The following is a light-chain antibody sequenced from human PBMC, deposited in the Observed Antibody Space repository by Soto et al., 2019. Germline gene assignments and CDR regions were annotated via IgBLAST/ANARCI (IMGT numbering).Light chain of an antibody. J-gene: IGLJ1*01. CDR2: EVS. CDR1: STDFVSYNR. V-gene: IGLV2-18*01. CDR3: GLYANGHTYV. Sequence: QSALTQPPSVSGSPGQSVTISCTGTSTDFVSYNRVSWYQQPPGTAPKLIIYEVSKRPSGVPGRFSGSKSGNTASLTISGLQAADEADYYCGLYANGHTYVFGTGTKLTVL.